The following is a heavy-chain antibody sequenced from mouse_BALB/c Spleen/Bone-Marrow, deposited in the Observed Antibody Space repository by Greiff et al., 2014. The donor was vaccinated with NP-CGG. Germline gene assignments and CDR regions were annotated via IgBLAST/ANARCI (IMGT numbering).Heavy chain of an antibody. J-gene: IGHJ3*01. CDR1: GFAFSGYW. V-gene: IGHV4-1*02. CDR3: ARNGYYGWIAY. D-gene: IGHD2-3*01. Sequence: EVQLQQSGGGLVQPGGSLKLSCAASGFAFSGYWITWVRQAPGKGLEWIGEINPDSRTINYKPSLKEKFIMSRDNAKNTLYLQMSKVKSEDTALYYCARNGYYGWIAYWGQGTLVTVSA. CDR2: INPDSRTI.